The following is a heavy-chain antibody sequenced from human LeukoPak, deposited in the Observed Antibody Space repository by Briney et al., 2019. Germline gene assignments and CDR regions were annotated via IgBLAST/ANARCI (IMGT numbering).Heavy chain of an antibody. D-gene: IGHD3-22*01. CDR3: ARGPRSSGYHGWFDP. Sequence: GGSLRLSCAASGFTVSSNYMSWVRQAPGKGLEWVSVIYGGGSTYYADSVKGRFTISRDNSKNTLCLQMNSLRAEDTAVYYCARGPRSSGYHGWFDPWGQGTLVTVSS. J-gene: IGHJ5*02. V-gene: IGHV3-53*01. CDR1: GFTVSSNY. CDR2: IYGGGST.